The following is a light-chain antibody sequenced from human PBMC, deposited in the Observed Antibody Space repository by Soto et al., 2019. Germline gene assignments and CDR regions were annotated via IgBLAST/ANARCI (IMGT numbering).Light chain of an antibody. CDR2: EVT. Sequence: QSALTQPASVSGSPGQSITISCTGTSSDVGAYNYVSWYQHLPGKAPKLMIYEVTNRPSGVSNRFSGSKSGNTASLTISGLQAEDEADYYCSSYTTRSTVVFGGGTKLTVL. CDR3: SSYTTRSTVV. CDR1: SSDVGAYNY. V-gene: IGLV2-14*01. J-gene: IGLJ2*01.